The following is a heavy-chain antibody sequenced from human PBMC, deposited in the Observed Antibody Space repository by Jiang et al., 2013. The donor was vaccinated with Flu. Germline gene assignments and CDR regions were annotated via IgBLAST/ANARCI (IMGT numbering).Heavy chain of an antibody. V-gene: IGHV1-69*01. CDR1: EAPSAAML. CDR2: SSLSLVQ. J-gene: IGHJ4*02. Sequence: SGAEVKKPGSSVKVSCKASEAPSAAMLSAGCDRPLDKGLSGWEGSSLSLVQQTTHRSSRAESRLPRTKSTSTAYMELSSLRSEDTAVYYCARGGGIAAAGRPFDYWGQGTLVTVSS. D-gene: IGHD6-13*01. CDR3: ARGGGIAAAGRPFDY.